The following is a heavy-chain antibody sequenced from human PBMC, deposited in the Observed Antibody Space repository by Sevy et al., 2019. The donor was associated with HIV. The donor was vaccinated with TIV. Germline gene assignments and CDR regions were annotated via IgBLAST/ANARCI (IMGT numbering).Heavy chain of an antibody. Sequence: GGSLRLSCAASGFTFSSYEMNWVRQAPGKGLEWVSYISSNGSTIYYADSVKGRFTISRNNAKNSFYLQMNSLRAEDTAVYYCARETGTPGIAVAGYFDYWGQGTLVTVSS. V-gene: IGHV3-48*03. J-gene: IGHJ4*02. CDR3: ARETGTPGIAVAGYFDY. CDR1: GFTFSSYE. CDR2: ISSNGSTI. D-gene: IGHD6-19*01.